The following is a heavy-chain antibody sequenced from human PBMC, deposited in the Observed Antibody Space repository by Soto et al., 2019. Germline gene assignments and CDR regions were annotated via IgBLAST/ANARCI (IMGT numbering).Heavy chain of an antibody. CDR3: ASSSSWHLHEDCYFDL. J-gene: IGHJ2*01. V-gene: IGHV1-18*01. CDR2: ISAYNGNT. D-gene: IGHD6-13*01. CDR1: GYTFTSYG. Sequence: QVQLVQSGAEVKKAGASVKVSCKASGYTFTSYGISWVRQAPGQGLEWMGWISAYNGNTNYAQKLQGRVTMTRDTSTSTAYMELRSLRSDDTAVYYCASSSSWHLHEDCYFDLWGRGTPVTVSS.